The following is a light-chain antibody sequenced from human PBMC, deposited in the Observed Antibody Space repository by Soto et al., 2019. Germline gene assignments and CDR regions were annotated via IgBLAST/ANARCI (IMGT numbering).Light chain of an antibody. V-gene: IGKV1-5*03. CDR3: HQYKSYPWT. CDR1: QGISSW. CDR2: KAS. Sequence: DIQMTQSPSTLSASVGDRVTATCRASQGISSWLAWYQQKPGKAPKILIYKASSLESGVPSRFSGSGSGTEFTLTISSLQPDDFATYYCHQYKSYPWTFGQGTKVDIK. J-gene: IGKJ1*01.